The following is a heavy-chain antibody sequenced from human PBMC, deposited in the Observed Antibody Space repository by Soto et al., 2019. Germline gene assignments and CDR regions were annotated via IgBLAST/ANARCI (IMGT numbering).Heavy chain of an antibody. CDR1: GFPVNNHA. CDR2: ITDSGRTT. CDR3: ARGTTTDYAFDV. V-gene: IGHV3-23*01. Sequence: GGALRLSCAASGFPVNNHAMNLVRQAPGKGLEWVSGITDSGRTTYIADSVKGRFTISRDNSKNAVYVQMKRLTAEDTAVYYCARGTTTDYAFDVWGQGTPVTFSS. D-gene: IGHD1-1*01. J-gene: IGHJ6*02.